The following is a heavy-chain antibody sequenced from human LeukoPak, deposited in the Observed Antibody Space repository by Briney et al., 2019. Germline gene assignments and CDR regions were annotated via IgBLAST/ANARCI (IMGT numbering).Heavy chain of an antibody. CDR2: ISGSGGST. CDR3: ARETYYYDSSGYSHFDY. Sequence: GGSLRLSCAASGFTFSSYAMSWVRQAPGKGLEWVSAISGSGGSTYYADSVKGRFTISRDNSKNTLYLQVNSLRAEDTAVYYCARETYYYDSSGYSHFDYWGQGTLVTVSS. V-gene: IGHV3-23*01. J-gene: IGHJ4*02. D-gene: IGHD3-22*01. CDR1: GFTFSSYA.